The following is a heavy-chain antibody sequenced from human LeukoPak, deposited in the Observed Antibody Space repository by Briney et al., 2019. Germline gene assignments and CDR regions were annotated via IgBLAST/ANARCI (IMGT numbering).Heavy chain of an antibody. CDR1: GYSISGGYY. CDR2: IYHSGST. J-gene: IGHJ4*02. V-gene: IGHV4-38-2*02. D-gene: IGHD2-15*01. CDR3: ARGLGYCSGGSCYYFDY. Sequence: PSETLSLTCTVSGYSISGGYYWGWIRQPPGKGLEWIGSIYHSGSTYYNPSLKSRVTISVDTSKDQFFLKLSSVTAADTAVYYCARGLGYCSGGSCYYFDYWGQGALVTVSS.